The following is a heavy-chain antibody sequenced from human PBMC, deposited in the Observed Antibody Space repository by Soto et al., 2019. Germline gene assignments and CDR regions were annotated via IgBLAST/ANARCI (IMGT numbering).Heavy chain of an antibody. V-gene: IGHV1-18*01. CDR1: GYTFTSYG. J-gene: IGHJ5*02. CDR3: ARVPYYYDSSGNNWFDP. D-gene: IGHD3-22*01. CDR2: ISAYNGNT. Sequence: ASVKVSCKASGYTFTSYGISWVRQAPGQGLEWMGWISAYNGNTNSAQRLQGRVTMTTDTSTSTAYMELRSLRSDDTAVYYCARVPYYYDSSGNNWFDPWGQGTLVTVSS.